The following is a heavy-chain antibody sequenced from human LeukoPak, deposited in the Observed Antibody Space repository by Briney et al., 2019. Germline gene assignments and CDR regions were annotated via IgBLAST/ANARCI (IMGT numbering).Heavy chain of an antibody. D-gene: IGHD1-1*01. Sequence: PSETLSLTCTVSGGSISSYYWSWIRQPPGKGLEWIGYIYYSGSTNYNPSLKSRVTISVDTSKNQFSLKLSSVTAADTAVYYCARGSRAGTTPSGLDYWGQGTLVTVSS. CDR1: GGSISSYY. V-gene: IGHV4-59*01. CDR3: ARGSRAGTTPSGLDY. CDR2: IYYSGST. J-gene: IGHJ4*02.